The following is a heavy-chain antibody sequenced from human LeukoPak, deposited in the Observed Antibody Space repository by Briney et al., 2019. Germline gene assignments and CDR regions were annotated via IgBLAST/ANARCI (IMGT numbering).Heavy chain of an antibody. Sequence: GGSLRLSCAASGXTARSHYMNWGRQTPGKGLEWVSATYSGVSASTYYADSGKGRFTISRENSRNTRYLQLKSLRAEDTAEYYCARSVLGYSYGEVAFDIWGQGTMVAVSS. CDR2: TYSGVSAST. J-gene: IGHJ3*02. CDR3: ARSVLGYSYGEVAFDI. CDR1: GXTARSHY. V-gene: IGHV3-66*01. D-gene: IGHD5-18*01.